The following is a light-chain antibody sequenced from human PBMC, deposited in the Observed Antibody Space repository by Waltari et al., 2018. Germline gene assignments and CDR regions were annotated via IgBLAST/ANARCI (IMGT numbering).Light chain of an antibody. CDR2: AAS. J-gene: IGKJ1*01. Sequence: DIQMTQSPSSLSASVGDRVTITCRASQSISRHLNWYQQKPGEAPNLLIYAASSVQSGVPSRFSGSGSGTDFTLSINSLQPEDFASYYCQQSYSTPRTFGQGTKVEIK. CDR1: QSISRH. V-gene: IGKV1-39*01. CDR3: QQSYSTPRT.